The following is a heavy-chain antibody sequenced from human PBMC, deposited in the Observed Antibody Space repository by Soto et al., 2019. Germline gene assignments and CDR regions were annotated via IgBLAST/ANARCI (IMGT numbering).Heavy chain of an antibody. CDR2: IYCSGST. Sequence: SETLSLTCTVSGGSISIGGYYWNWIRQHPGKDLEWIGYIYCSGSTYYNPSLKSRVTISVDTSKNQFSLKLSSVTAADTAVYYCARHRGYYDSSGYYFDYWGQGTLVTVSS. CDR1: GGSISIGGYY. V-gene: IGHV4-31*03. CDR3: ARHRGYYDSSGYYFDY. J-gene: IGHJ4*02. D-gene: IGHD3-22*01.